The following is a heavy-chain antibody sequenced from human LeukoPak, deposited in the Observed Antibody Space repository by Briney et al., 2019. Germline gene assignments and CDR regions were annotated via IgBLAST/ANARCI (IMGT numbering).Heavy chain of an antibody. CDR3: ARGDPSTDSGHGE. D-gene: IGHD5-12*01. J-gene: IGHJ4*02. Sequence: SVKVSCKASGGTFTSYAISWVRHAPGQGLEWMGGIIPIFGTANYAQNFQGRVTITADKSTSTAYMELSSLRSEDTAVYYCARGDPSTDSGHGEWGQGTLVTVSA. V-gene: IGHV1-69*06. CDR2: IIPIFGTA. CDR1: GGTFTSYA.